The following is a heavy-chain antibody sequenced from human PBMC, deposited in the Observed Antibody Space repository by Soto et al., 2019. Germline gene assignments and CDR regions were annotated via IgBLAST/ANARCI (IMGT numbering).Heavy chain of an antibody. V-gene: IGHV1-18*01. J-gene: IGHJ4*02. CDR3: GRDRGGSYYAPVDY. CDR2: ISAYNGNT. CDR1: GYTFTSYG. Sequence: QVQLVQSGAEVKKPGASVKVSCKASGYTFTSYGISWVRQAPGQGLEWMGWISAYNGNTKYAQKLQGRVTMTTDTSTSTASMELRSLRSDDTAVYYCGRDRGGSYYAPVDYWGQGTLVTVSS. D-gene: IGHD1-26*01.